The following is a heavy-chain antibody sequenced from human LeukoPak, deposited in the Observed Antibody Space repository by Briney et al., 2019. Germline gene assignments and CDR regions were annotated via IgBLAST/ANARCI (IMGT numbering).Heavy chain of an antibody. Sequence: GGSLRLSCAASGFALSSSGMHWVRQAPGKGLEWVAYIWYDGSNKYYADSVKGRFTIFRDNYKNTLYLQMNSLRAEDTAVYFCARTNTLDRGPIIDPLENWGQGTLVTVSS. CDR3: ARTNTLDRGPIIDPLEN. V-gene: IGHV3-33*01. J-gene: IGHJ4*02. CDR1: GFALSSSG. D-gene: IGHD3-10*01. CDR2: IWYDGSNK.